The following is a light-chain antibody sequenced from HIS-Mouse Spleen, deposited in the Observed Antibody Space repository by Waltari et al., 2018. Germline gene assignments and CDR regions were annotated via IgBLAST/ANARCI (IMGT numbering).Light chain of an antibody. V-gene: IGKV3-20*01. CDR3: QQYGSSPPYT. J-gene: IGKJ2*01. CDR1: QGVSSSY. Sequence: EMGWTKSPGTRLLFQGERAPPPCRPSQGVSSSYLPWYQQKPGQAPRLLIYGASSRATGIPDRFSGSGSGTDFTLTISRLEPEDFAVYYCQQYGSSPPYTFGQGTKLEIK. CDR2: GAS.